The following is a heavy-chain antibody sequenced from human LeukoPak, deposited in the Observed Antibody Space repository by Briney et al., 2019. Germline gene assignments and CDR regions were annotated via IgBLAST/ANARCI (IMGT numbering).Heavy chain of an antibody. V-gene: IGHV4-59*01. CDR3: ARDRGVSYDSSGYPQDAFDI. D-gene: IGHD3-22*01. Sequence: SETLSLTCTVSGGSISSYYWIWIRHPPGKGLERIGYIYYSGSTNYNPSLKSRVTISVDTSKNQFSLKLSSVTAADTAVYYCARDRGVSYDSSGYPQDAFDIWGQGTMVTVSS. CDR1: GGSISSYY. CDR2: IYYSGST. J-gene: IGHJ3*02.